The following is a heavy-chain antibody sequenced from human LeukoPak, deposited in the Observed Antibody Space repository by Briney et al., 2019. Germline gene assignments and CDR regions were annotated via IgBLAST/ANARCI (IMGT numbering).Heavy chain of an antibody. J-gene: IGHJ4*02. D-gene: IGHD4-17*01. V-gene: IGHV3-43D*03. CDR2: ISWDGGST. CDR3: AKDIGTTVTTQWSLNFDY. Sequence: GGSLRLSCAASGFTLSSCGTHWVCQAPGKGLEWASLISWDGGSTYYADSVKGRFTISRDNSKNSLYLQMNSLRAEDTALYYCAKDIGTTVTTQWSLNFDYWGQGTLVTVSS. CDR1: GFTLSSCG.